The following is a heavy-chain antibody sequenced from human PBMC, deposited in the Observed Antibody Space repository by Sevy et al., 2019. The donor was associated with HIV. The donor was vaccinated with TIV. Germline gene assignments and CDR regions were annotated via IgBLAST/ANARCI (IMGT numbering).Heavy chain of an antibody. D-gene: IGHD2-8*01. CDR2: LSFGCGKI. Sequence: GGSLRLSCAASGFDFSIYSMSWVRQAPGKGLEWVSTLSFGCGKINYADSVKGRFTISRDNSRSSVYLQMNNIRVEDTAIYYCAGEGCTKPHDYWGQGTLVTVSS. V-gene: IGHV3-23*01. J-gene: IGHJ4*02. CDR1: GFDFSIYS. CDR3: AGEGCTKPHDY.